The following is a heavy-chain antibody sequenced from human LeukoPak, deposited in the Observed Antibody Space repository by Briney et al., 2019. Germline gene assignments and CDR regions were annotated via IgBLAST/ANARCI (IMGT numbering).Heavy chain of an antibody. CDR1: GYTFTSYD. CDR2: MNPNSGNT. CDR3: ARRHGGCSDGSCYYPGY. D-gene: IGHD2-15*01. J-gene: IGHJ4*02. V-gene: IGHV1-8*01. Sequence: ASVKVSCKASGYTFTSYDINWVRQATGQGLEWMGWMNPNSGNTGYAQKFQGRVTMTRNSSITTAYMELSSLRSEDTAVYYRARRHGGCSDGSCYYPGYWGQGTLVTVSS.